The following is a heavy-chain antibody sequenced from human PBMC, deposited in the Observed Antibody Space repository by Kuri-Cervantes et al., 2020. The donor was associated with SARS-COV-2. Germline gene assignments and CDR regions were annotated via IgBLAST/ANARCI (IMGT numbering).Heavy chain of an antibody. D-gene: IGHD2-8*01. CDR3: ARLASSRGTREFDY. V-gene: IGHV4-38-2*02. CDR1: GYSISSGYY. J-gene: IGHJ4*02. Sequence: GSLRLSCTVSGYSISSGYYWGWIRQPPGKGLEWIGGIYHSGSTYYNPSLKSQVTISVDTSKNQFSLKLSSVTAADTAVYYCARLASSRGTREFDYWGQGTLVTVSS. CDR2: IYHSGST.